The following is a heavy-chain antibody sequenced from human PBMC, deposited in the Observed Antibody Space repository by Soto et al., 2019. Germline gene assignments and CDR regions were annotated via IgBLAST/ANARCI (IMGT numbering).Heavy chain of an antibody. J-gene: IGHJ6*03. V-gene: IGHV3-30*18. CDR3: AKGLPDFDFWSGYYPGYYYYMDV. CDR1: GFTFSSYG. CDR2: ISYDGSNK. Sequence: PGGSLRLSCAASGFTFSSYGMHWVRQAPGKGLEWVAVISYDGSNKYYADSVKGRFTISRDNSKNTLYLQMNSLRAEDTAVYYCAKGLPDFDFWSGYYPGYYYYMDVWGKGTTVTVSS. D-gene: IGHD3-3*01.